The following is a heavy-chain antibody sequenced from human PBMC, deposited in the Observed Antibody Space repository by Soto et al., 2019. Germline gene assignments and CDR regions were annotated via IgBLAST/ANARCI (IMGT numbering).Heavy chain of an antibody. J-gene: IGHJ6*02. D-gene: IGHD5-12*01. CDR1: GGTFSSYA. CDR2: IIPIFGTA. CDR3: ARDSGGYDPDYYYYYGMDV. V-gene: IGHV1-69*13. Sequence: ASVKVSCKASGGTFSSYAISWVRQAPGQGLEWMGGIIPIFGTANYAQKFQGRVTITADESTSTAYMELSSLRSEDTAVYYCARDSGGYDPDYYYYYGMDVWGQGTTVTVSS.